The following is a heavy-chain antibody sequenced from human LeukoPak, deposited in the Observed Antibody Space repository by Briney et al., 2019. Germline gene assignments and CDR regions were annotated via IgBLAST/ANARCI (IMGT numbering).Heavy chain of an antibody. CDR1: GFTFSSYA. Sequence: GGSLRLSCAASGFTFSSYAMSGVRQAPGKGLKWVSAISGSGGSTYYADSVKGRFTISRDNSKNTLYLQMNSLRAEDTAVYYCAKDQHYYDSSGLTDYWGQGTLVTVSS. CDR3: AKDQHYYDSSGLTDY. V-gene: IGHV3-23*01. J-gene: IGHJ4*02. D-gene: IGHD3-22*01. CDR2: ISGSGGST.